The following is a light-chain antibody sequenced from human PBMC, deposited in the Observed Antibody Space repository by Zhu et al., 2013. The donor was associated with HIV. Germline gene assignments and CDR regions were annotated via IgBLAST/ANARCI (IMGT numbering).Light chain of an antibody. CDR3: QKXDSNPWT. J-gene: IGKJ1*01. CDR1: QGISNY. Sequence: DIQMTQSPSSLSASVGDRVTITCRASQGISNYLAWYQQKPGKVPKLLIYAASTLQSGVPSRFSGSESGTDFTLSISSLQPEDVATYYCQKXDSNPWTFGKGPRWKSN. CDR2: AAS. V-gene: IGKV1-27*01.